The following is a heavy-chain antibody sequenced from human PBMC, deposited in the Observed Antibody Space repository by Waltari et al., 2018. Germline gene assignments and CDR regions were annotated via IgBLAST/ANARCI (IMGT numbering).Heavy chain of an antibody. J-gene: IGHJ6*02. CDR3: ARGEQWLSNFGLLRDFNYYGVDV. V-gene: IGHV3-30-3*01. D-gene: IGHD6-19*01. Sequence: SCTASGFTFSTYGMHWVRQAPGKGLQWLTVISFDGSQQNYADSVEGRFTISRDNSKDTLYLQMNSLSVDDTAIYYCARGEQWLSNFGLLRDFNYYGVDVWGQGASVTVSS. CDR1: GFTFSTYG. CDR2: ISFDGSQQ.